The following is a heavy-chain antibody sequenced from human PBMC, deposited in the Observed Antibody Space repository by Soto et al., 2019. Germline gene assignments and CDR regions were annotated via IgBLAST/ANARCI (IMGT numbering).Heavy chain of an antibody. Sequence: GASVKVSCKASGVTFTNYAINSVRQAPGQGLEWMGWISAYNGNTKYSQNFQGRVTITRDTSGSIVYMEVNSLRSEATALYYCARGIWVPATADSYLDSWGKATLVTVSS. V-gene: IGHV1-18*01. CDR2: ISAYNGNT. CDR1: GVTFTNYA. CDR3: ARGIWVPATADSYLDS. J-gene: IGHJ4*02. D-gene: IGHD2-15*01.